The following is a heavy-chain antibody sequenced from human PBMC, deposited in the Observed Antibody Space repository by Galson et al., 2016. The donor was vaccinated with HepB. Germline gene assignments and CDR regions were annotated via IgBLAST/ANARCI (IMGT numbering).Heavy chain of an antibody. Sequence: SLRLSCAASGFSFSTFWMSWVRQAPGKGLEWLASIKQDRSEKHYVDSVKGRFTISRDNAKNSLFLQMNSLRADDTAVYYCASSGWRPIDYWGQGTLVTVSS. CDR3: ASSGWRPIDY. D-gene: IGHD6-19*01. V-gene: IGHV3-7*01. CDR1: GFSFSTFW. CDR2: IKQDRSEK. J-gene: IGHJ4*02.